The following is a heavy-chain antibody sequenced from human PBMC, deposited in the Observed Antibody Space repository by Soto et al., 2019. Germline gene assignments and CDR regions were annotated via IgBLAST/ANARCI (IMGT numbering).Heavy chain of an antibody. CDR3: ARDTGYDHDVFDI. D-gene: IGHD5-12*01. CDR2: INPTGTMT. CDR1: GYTFITSYY. J-gene: IGHJ3*02. Sequence: QVQLVQSGAEVKKPGASVKLSCKASGYTFITSYYTHWVRQAPGQGLEWMGIINPTGTMTKYSERFQGRLTMTMDTSTSTYYMELSTLTSEDTAVYFCARDTGYDHDVFDIWGQGTMVTVSS. V-gene: IGHV1-46*01.